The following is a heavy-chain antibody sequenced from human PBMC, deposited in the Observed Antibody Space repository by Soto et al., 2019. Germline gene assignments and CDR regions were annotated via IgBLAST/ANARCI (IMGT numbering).Heavy chain of an antibody. CDR1: GGSISSGGYY. D-gene: IGHD3-22*01. CDR3: GRDYFDSSGSYGMDV. V-gene: IGHV4-31*03. CDR2: IYYSGST. Sequence: PSETLSLTCTVSGGSISSGGYYWSWIRQHPGKGLEWIGYIYYSGSTYYNPPLKSRVTISVDTSKNQFSLKLSSVTAAATAVYYCGRDYFDSSGSYGMDVWGQGTTVTVSS. J-gene: IGHJ6*02.